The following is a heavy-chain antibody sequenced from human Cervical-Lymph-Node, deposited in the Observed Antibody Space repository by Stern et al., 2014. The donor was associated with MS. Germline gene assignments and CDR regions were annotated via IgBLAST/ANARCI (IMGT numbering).Heavy chain of an antibody. Sequence: EDQLVESGPEVKRPGASLKISSQASGYTFTSSWIGWVRQTPGKGLEWIAIIFPGGSDIRYTPSFQGPVPISADKSSSPASLQWNNLKASATAIYYCARQRYFDYWGQGTLVTVSS. CDR1: GYTFTSSW. J-gene: IGHJ4*02. CDR2: IFPGGSDI. CDR3: ARQRYFDY. V-gene: IGHV5-51*01.